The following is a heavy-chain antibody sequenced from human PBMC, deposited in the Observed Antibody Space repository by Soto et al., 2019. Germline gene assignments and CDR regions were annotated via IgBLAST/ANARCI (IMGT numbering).Heavy chain of an antibody. Sequence: EVQLLESGGGLVQPGGSLRLSCAASGFTFSSYAMSWVRQAPGKGLEWVSAISGSGGSTYYADSVKGRFTISRDNSKNTLYLPMNSLRAEDTAVYYCAKSPLGDTLYFDYWGQGTLVTVSS. CDR3: AKSPLGDTLYFDY. D-gene: IGHD2-21*01. CDR2: ISGSGGST. CDR1: GFTFSSYA. J-gene: IGHJ4*02. V-gene: IGHV3-23*01.